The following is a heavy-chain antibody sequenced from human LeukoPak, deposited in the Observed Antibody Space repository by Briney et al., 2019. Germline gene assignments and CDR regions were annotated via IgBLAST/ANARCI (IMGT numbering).Heavy chain of an antibody. CDR1: GFTFSNYA. V-gene: IGHV3-23*01. CDR3: AKTSAAADDPFDY. D-gene: IGHD6-13*01. CDR2: ISGSGGST. Sequence: PGGSLRLSCAASGFTFSNYAMSWVRQAPGKGLEWDSAISGSGGSTYYVDSVKGRFTISRDNSKNTLYLQMNSLRADDTAVYYCAKTSAAADDPFDYWGQGTLVTVSS. J-gene: IGHJ4*02.